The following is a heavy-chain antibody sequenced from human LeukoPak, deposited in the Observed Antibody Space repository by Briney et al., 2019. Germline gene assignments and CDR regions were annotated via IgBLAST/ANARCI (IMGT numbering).Heavy chain of an antibody. CDR1: GYTFTGYY. CDR3: ARTLCSGGSCYGGPDY. J-gene: IGHJ4*02. D-gene: IGHD2-15*01. Sequence: GASVKVSCKASGYTFTGYYMHWVRQAPGQGLECMGWINPNSGGTNYAQKFQGRVTMTRDTSISTAYMELSRLRSDDTAVYYCARTLCSGGSCYGGPDYWGQGTLVTVSS. CDR2: INPNSGGT. V-gene: IGHV1-2*02.